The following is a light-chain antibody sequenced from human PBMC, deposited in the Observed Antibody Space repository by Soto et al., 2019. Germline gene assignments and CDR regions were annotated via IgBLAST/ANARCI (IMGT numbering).Light chain of an antibody. CDR2: GVS. Sequence: QSALTQPASVSGSPGQSITISCTGTTSDVGSYNYVSWYQQHPGKAPKLMIYGVSDRPSGVSNRFSGSKSGNTASLTISGLQAEDDADYYCSSYTSSNTPAYVFGTGTKVTVL. CDR1: TSDVGSYNY. J-gene: IGLJ1*01. CDR3: SSYTSSNTPAYV. V-gene: IGLV2-14*01.